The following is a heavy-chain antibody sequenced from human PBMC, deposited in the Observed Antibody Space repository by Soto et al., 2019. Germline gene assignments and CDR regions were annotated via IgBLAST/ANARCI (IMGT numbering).Heavy chain of an antibody. CDR2: IYYNGDT. D-gene: IGHD1-20*01. CDR3: ARRLIDTWNQGHAFDL. J-gene: IGHJ3*01. V-gene: IGHV4-39*01. CDR1: GGSVSSGNYF. Sequence: QLQLQESGPGLVKPAETLSLKCAVSGGSVSSGNYFWGWIRQPPGKGLEWIGNIYYNGDTYYSPSLKIRATMPVDTAQNQFALRLTSVTAADTAVYYCARRLIDTWNQGHAFDLWGQGTLVTVSS.